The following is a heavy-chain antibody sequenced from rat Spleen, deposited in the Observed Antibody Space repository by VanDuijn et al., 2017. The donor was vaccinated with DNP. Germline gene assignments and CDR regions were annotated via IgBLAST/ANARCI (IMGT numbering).Heavy chain of an antibody. D-gene: IGHD3-7*01. CDR1: GFSFRSNW. J-gene: IGHJ3*01. V-gene: IGHV5-29*01. Sequence: EVQLVESGGGSVQPGSPLKLSCAASGFSFRSNWLNWIRQAPGKGLEWVASITPDGSSIYYRDSVKGRFTISRDNGKSTLYLQMDSLRSEDTATYYCATSESAGFVYWGQGTLVTVSS. CDR3: ATSESAGFVY. CDR2: ITPDGSSI.